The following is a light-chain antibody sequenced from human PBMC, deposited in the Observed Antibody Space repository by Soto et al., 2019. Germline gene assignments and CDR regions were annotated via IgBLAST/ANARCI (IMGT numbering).Light chain of an antibody. Sequence: DIQMTQSPSTLSASVGDRVTITCRASQSISSWLAWYQQKPGKAPKLLIYKASSLESGVPSRFSGSGSGTEFTLTISSLQPDNFATYYCQQYNSYPYTFGQGTRLEIK. V-gene: IGKV1-5*03. J-gene: IGKJ5*01. CDR3: QQYNSYPYT. CDR1: QSISSW. CDR2: KAS.